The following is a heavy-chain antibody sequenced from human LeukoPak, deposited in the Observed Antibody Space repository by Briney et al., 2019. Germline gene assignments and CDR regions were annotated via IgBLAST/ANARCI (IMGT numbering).Heavy chain of an antibody. Sequence: GGSLRLSCAASGFSFNNDWMSWVRQSPGKGLEWVANIKQDGSDKYYVDSVKGRFTISRDNARNSLYLQMNSLRAEDTAVYSCARQGSSWFDSWGQGTLVTVSS. J-gene: IGHJ5*01. CDR1: GFSFNNDW. CDR2: IKQDGSDK. V-gene: IGHV3-7*03. CDR3: ARQGSSWFDS. D-gene: IGHD2-2*01.